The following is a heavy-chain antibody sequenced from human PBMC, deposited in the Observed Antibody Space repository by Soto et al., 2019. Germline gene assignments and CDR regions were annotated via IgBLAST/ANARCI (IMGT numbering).Heavy chain of an antibody. Sequence: GGSLRLSCAASGFTFSSYAMSWVRQAPGKGLEWVSYISSSSTIHYADSVKGRFTISRDNAKNSLYLQMNSLRAEDTAVYYCARDDYPYYDDSSGYHFDYWGQGTLVTVS. J-gene: IGHJ4*02. CDR2: ISSSSTI. D-gene: IGHD3-22*01. CDR3: ARDDYPYYDDSSGYHFDY. V-gene: IGHV3-48*01. CDR1: GFTFSSYA.